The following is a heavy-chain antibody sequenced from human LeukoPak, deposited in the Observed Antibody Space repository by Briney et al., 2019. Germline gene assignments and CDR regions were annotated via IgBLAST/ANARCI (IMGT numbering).Heavy chain of an antibody. CDR3: ARGLTVRYFDY. D-gene: IGHD4-11*01. CDR2: IYYSGST. Sequence: SETLSLTCTVSGGSISSSSYYWGWIRQPPGKGLEWIGSIYYSGSTYYNPSLKSRVTISVDTSKNQFSLKLSSVTAADTAVYYCARGLTVRYFDYWGQGTLVTVSS. CDR1: GGSISSSSYY. V-gene: IGHV4-39*01. J-gene: IGHJ4*02.